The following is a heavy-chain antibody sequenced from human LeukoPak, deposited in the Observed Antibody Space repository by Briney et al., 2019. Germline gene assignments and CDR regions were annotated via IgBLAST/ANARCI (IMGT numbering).Heavy chain of an antibody. D-gene: IGHD2-21*01. V-gene: IGHV4-59*12. Sequence: SETLSLTCTVSGGSISSYYWSWIRQPPGKGLEWIGYIYSTGSTNYNPSLKSRVTISVDKSKNQFSLKLSSVTAADTAVYYCARTLNSVAGPFDYWGQGTLVTVSS. CDR2: IYSTGST. J-gene: IGHJ4*02. CDR3: ARTLNSVAGPFDY. CDR1: GGSISSYY.